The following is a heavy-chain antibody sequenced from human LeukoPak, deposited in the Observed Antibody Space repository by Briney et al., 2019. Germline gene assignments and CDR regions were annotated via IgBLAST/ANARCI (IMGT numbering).Heavy chain of an antibody. CDR3: PLPEAVDSSGYDNNYFDY. CDR1: GFTFSSYG. D-gene: IGHD3-22*01. CDR2: ISYDGSNK. V-gene: IGHV3-30*03. J-gene: IGHJ4*02. Sequence: GGSLRLSCAASGFTFSSYGMHWVRQAPGKGLEWVAVISYDGSNKYYADSVKGRFTISRDNSKNTLYLQMNSLRAETTAVYYLPLPEAVDSSGYDNNYFDYWGQGTLVTVSS.